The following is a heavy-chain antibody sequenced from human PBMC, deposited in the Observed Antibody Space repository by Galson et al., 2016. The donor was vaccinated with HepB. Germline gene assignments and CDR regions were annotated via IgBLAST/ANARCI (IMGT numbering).Heavy chain of an antibody. Sequence: SLRLSCAASGFAFSDAWMTWVRQAPGKGLEWVGRVKSNADGGTIDYAAPVKGRFTISRDDSKNTLSLQMNRLRTEDTAVYFCTTIKNYWGQGTLVTVSS. CDR3: TTIKNY. CDR1: GFAFSDAW. V-gene: IGHV3-15*01. CDR2: VKSNADGGTI. J-gene: IGHJ4*02.